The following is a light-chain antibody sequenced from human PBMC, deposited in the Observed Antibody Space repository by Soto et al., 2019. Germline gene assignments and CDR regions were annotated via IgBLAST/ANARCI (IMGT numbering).Light chain of an antibody. CDR1: QGISSY. J-gene: IGKJ4*01. CDR3: QQYYSYPFT. V-gene: IGKV1-8*01. CDR2: AAS. Sequence: AIWMIQFPSSFSASTGARVTITCRASQGISSYLAWYQQKPGKAPKLLIYAASTLQSGVPSRFSGSGSGTDFTLTISCLQSEDFATYYCQQYYSYPFTFGGGTKVDIK.